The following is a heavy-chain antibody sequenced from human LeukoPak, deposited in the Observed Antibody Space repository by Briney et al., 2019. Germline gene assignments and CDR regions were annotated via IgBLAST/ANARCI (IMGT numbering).Heavy chain of an antibody. CDR3: AKGSRLSGSGSHPDY. Sequence: GGSLRLSCAASGFTFSSYAMNWVRQAPGKGLEWVSTISGSGGSTYYADSVKGRFTISRDNSKNTLYLQMNSLRAEDTAVYYCAKGSRLSGSGSHPDYWGQGTLVTVSS. D-gene: IGHD3-10*01. CDR1: GFTFSSYA. V-gene: IGHV3-23*01. J-gene: IGHJ4*02. CDR2: ISGSGGST.